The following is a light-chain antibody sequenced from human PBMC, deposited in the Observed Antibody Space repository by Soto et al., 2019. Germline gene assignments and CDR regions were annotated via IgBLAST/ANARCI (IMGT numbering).Light chain of an antibody. Sequence: ETVLTLSPGTLSLSPGERATLSCRASQTIRSNYLAWYRQTPGQAPRLLIYGASSRATGIPDRFSGSGSGADFTLTISRLEPEDFAVYYCQQYGGSPYTFGQGTKLEIK. V-gene: IGKV3-20*01. CDR2: GAS. J-gene: IGKJ2*01. CDR3: QQYGGSPYT. CDR1: QTIRSNY.